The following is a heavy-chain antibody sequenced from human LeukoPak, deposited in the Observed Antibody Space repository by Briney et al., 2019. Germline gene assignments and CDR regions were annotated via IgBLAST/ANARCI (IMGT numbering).Heavy chain of an antibody. CDR3: ARLGVITMNAFDI. Sequence: SETLSLTCAVYGGSFSGHYWSWIRQPPGKGLEWIGEINHSGSTNYNPSLKSRVTISVDTSKNQFSLKLSSVTAADTAVYYCARLGVITMNAFDIRGQGTMVTVSS. J-gene: IGHJ3*02. CDR2: INHSGST. CDR1: GGSFSGHY. V-gene: IGHV4-34*01. D-gene: IGHD3-22*01.